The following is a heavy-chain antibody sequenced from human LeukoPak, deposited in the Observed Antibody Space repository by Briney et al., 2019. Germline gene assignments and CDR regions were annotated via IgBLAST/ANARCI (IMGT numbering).Heavy chain of an antibody. CDR3: ARDLGVVVITGAFDI. D-gene: IGHD3-22*01. CDR2: IWYDGSNE. V-gene: IGHV3-33*08. Sequence: PGRSLRLSCAASGFTFNKYGIHWVRQAPGKGLEWVAVIWYDGSNEYYADSVKGRFTISRDNSKNTLYLQMNGLRAEDTAVYYCARDLGVVVITGAFDIWGQGTMVTVSS. J-gene: IGHJ3*02. CDR1: GFTFNKYG.